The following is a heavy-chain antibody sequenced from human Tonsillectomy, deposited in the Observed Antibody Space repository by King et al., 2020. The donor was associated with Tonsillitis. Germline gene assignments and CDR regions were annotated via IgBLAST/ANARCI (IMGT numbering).Heavy chain of an antibody. D-gene: IGHD3-10*01. CDR3: ARGGDITMVRGVGAIIDY. J-gene: IGHJ4*02. CDR2: INPNSGGT. CDR1: GYTFTGYY. V-gene: IGHV1-2*02. Sequence: QLVQSGAEVRKPGASVKVSCKASGYTFTGYYIHWVRQAPGQGLEWMGWINPNSGGTNYAQKFQGRVTMTRDTSISTAYMEWSRLRSDDTAVYYCARGGDITMVRGVGAIIDYWGQGTLVTISS.